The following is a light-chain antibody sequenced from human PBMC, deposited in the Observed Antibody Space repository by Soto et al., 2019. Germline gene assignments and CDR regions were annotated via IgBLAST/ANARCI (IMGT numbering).Light chain of an antibody. CDR1: QSLLHSNGYHY. Sequence: DIVMTQSPLSLPVTPGEPASISCRSSQSLLHSNGYHYLDWYLQKPGQSPQLLIYLGSNRASGVPDRLSGSGSGTDFKLKISRVEAEDVGVYYFMQALQTSFPFGPGTQVDIK. J-gene: IGKJ3*01. CDR2: LGS. V-gene: IGKV2-28*01. CDR3: MQALQTSFP.